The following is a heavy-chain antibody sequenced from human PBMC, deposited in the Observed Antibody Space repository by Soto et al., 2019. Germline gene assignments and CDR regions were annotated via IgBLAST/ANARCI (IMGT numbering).Heavy chain of an antibody. V-gene: IGHV4-38-2*02. CDR2: IDYSGRT. CDR1: GYLISSGYY. CDR3: AKDLNTGYDSYYFDS. J-gene: IGHJ4*02. D-gene: IGHD3-9*01. Sequence: PSETLSLTCSVSGYLISSGYYWCWIRQTPGKGLEWLGSIDYSGRTYYNPPLKSRVSTSVNLSKKQFSLNLRSVTAADTAEYFFAKDLNTGYDSYYFDSWGQGTPVTVSS.